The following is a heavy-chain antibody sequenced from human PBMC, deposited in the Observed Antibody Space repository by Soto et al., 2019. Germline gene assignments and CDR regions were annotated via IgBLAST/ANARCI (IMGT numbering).Heavy chain of an antibody. CDR1: GYTFTSYG. J-gene: IGHJ5*02. V-gene: IGHV1-18*01. D-gene: IGHD5-18*01. CDR2: ISAYNGNT. Sequence: ASVKVSCKASGYTFTSYGISWVRQAPGQGLEWMGWISAYNGNTNYAQKLQGRVTMTTDTSTSTAYMGLRSLRSDDTAVYYCARGKGQLWTERRFDPWGQGTLVTVSS. CDR3: ARGKGQLWTERRFDP.